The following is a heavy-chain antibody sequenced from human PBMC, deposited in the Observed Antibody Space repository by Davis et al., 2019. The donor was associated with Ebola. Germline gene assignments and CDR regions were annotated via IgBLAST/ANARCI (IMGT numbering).Heavy chain of an antibody. Sequence: PGGSLSLSCSASGFTFSSYAMHWVRQAPGKGLEYVSAISSNGGSTYYADSVKGRFTISRDNSKNTLYLQMSSLRAEDTAVYYCARGMGIMITFGALYGMDVWGKGTTVTVSS. CDR2: ISSNGGST. CDR3: ARGMGIMITFGALYGMDV. V-gene: IGHV3-64D*06. CDR1: GFTFSSYA. J-gene: IGHJ6*04. D-gene: IGHD3-16*01.